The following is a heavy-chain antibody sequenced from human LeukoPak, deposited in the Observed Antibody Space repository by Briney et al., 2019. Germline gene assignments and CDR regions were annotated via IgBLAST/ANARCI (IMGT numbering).Heavy chain of an antibody. J-gene: IGHJ5*02. V-gene: IGHV3-23*01. D-gene: IGHD2-2*01. CDR1: GLTFSNYA. Sequence: GGSLRLSCTASGLTFSNYATTWVRQAPGKGLEWVSSITGSGRGTYYADSVKGRFTISRDNSKNTLYLQMNSLRAEDTAVYYCANQELDVVVPAASQNWFDPWGQGTLVTVSS. CDR2: ITGSGRGT. CDR3: ANQELDVVVPAASQNWFDP.